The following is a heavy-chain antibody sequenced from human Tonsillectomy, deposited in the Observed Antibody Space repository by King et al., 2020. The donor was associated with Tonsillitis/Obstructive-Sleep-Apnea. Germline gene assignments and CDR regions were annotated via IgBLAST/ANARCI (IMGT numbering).Heavy chain of an antibody. CDR3: AHSVSITLSRYSYYYSYF. J-gene: IGHJ6*03. D-gene: IGHD3-10*01. CDR2: IYWDDDK. Sequence: TLKESGPTLVKPTQTLTLTCTFSGFSLSTSGVGVGWIRQPPGKALEWLALIYWDDDKRYSPSLKSRLTITKDTSKNQVVLTMTNMDPVDTATYYCAHSVSITLSRYSYYYSYFSCPGTTVTVSS. V-gene: IGHV2-5*02. CDR1: GFSLSTSGVG.